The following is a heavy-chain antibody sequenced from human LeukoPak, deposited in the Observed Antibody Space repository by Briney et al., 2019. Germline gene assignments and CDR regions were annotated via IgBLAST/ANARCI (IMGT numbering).Heavy chain of an antibody. CDR2: ISDSGST. CDR1: GGSISSRSYY. V-gene: IGHV4-39*07. CDR3: ARGYSYGYSKYWYFDL. Sequence: PSETLSLTCTVSGGSISSRSYYWGWIRQPPGKGLEWIGKISDSGSTYYSPSLRSRVTISIDMSKNQFSLKLSSVTAADTAVYYCARGYSYGYSKYWYFDLWGRGTLVTVSS. J-gene: IGHJ2*01. D-gene: IGHD5-18*01.